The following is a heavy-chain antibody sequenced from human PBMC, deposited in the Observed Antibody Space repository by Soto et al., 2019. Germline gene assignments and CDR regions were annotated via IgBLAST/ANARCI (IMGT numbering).Heavy chain of an antibody. D-gene: IGHD3-10*01. CDR3: ARDSYYGSATDY. V-gene: IGHV1-69*13. Sequence: SVKVSCKASGGTFSSYAISWVRQAPGQGLEWMGGIIPIFGTANYAQKFQGRVTITADESTSTAYMELSSLRSEDTAVYYCARDSYYGSATDYWGQGTLVTVSS. CDR1: GGTFSSYA. J-gene: IGHJ4*02. CDR2: IIPIFGTA.